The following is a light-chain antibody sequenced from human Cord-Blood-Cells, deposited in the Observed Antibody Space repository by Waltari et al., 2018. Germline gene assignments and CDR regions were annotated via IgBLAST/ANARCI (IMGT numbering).Light chain of an antibody. Sequence: VLTPSPGSLSLSPGERAPLTCRASQSVSSSYLAWYQQKPGQAPRLLIYGASSRATGIPDRFSGSGSGTDFTLTISRLEPEDFAVYYCQQYGSSPLTFGGGTKVEIK. CDR1: QSVSSSY. CDR2: GAS. V-gene: IGKV3-20*01. CDR3: QQYGSSPLT. J-gene: IGKJ4*01.